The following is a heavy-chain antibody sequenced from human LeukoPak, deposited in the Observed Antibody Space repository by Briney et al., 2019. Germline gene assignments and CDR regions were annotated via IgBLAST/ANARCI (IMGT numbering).Heavy chain of an antibody. V-gene: IGHV4-30-2*01. J-gene: IGHJ1*01. Sequence: SETLSLTCTVSGGSISSGGYYWSWIRQPPGKGLEWIGYIYHSGSTYYNPSLKSRVTIPVDRSKNQFSLKLSSVTAADTAVYYCAKGPYCGGDCYAPEYFQHWGQGTLVTVSS. CDR3: AKGPYCGGDCYAPEYFQH. CDR1: GGSISSGGYY. CDR2: IYHSGST. D-gene: IGHD2-21*02.